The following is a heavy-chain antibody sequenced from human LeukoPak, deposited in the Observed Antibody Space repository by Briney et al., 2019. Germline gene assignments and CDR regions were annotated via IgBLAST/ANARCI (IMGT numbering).Heavy chain of an antibody. J-gene: IGHJ4*02. CDR2: IWHDGSHK. Sequence: QPGPSLRPSRALSGLALNTYATDSVSQPPGQGIEWVALIWHDGSHKFYSNSVRGQFTISRDNSKNTVSLQMNNLRPEDTAVYYCAREIFGSGSYPDLGGQGTRVSVSS. CDR3: AREIFGSGSYPDL. D-gene: IGHD3-10*01. CDR1: GLALNTYA. V-gene: IGHV3-33*01.